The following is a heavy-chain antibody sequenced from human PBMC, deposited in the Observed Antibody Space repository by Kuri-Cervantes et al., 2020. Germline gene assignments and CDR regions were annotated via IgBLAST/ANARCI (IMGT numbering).Heavy chain of an antibody. D-gene: IGHD6-19*01. CDR2: INAYNGNT. V-gene: IGHV1-18*01. CDR3: AREGIAVAGHGGYDY. CDR1: GYTFTSYS. J-gene: IGHJ4*02. Sequence: ASVKVSCKASGYTFTSYSISWVRQAPGQGLEWMGWINAYNGNTNYAQKLQGRVTMTRDTSTSTVYMELSSLRSEDTAVYYCAREGIAVAGHGGYDYWGQGTLVTVSS.